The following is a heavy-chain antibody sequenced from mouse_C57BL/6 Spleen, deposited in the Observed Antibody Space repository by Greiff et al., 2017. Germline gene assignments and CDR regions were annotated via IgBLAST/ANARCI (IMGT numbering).Heavy chain of an antibody. D-gene: IGHD1-1*01. J-gene: IGHJ4*01. CDR3: ARKDYGSSDYYAMDY. V-gene: IGHV1-81*01. CDR2: IYPRSGNT. CDR1: GYTFTSYG. Sequence: VHVVESGAELARPGASVKLSCTASGYTFTSYGISWVKQRPGQGLEWIGEIYPRSGNTYYNEKFKGKATLTADKSSSTAYMELRSLTSEDSAVYFCARKDYGSSDYYAMDYWGQGTSVTVSS.